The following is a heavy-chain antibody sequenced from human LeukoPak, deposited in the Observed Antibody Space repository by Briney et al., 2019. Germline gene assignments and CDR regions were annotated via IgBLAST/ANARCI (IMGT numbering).Heavy chain of an antibody. CDR3: ARALNYYGSGSPLWGMDV. Sequence: ASVKVSCKASGYTFTGYYMHWVRQAPGQGLEWMGWINPNSGGTNYAQKFQGRVTMTRDTSISTAYMELSRLRSDDTAVYYCARALNYYGSGSPLWGMDVWGQGTMVTVSS. D-gene: IGHD3-10*01. J-gene: IGHJ3*01. CDR2: INPNSGGT. CDR1: GYTFTGYY. V-gene: IGHV1-2*02.